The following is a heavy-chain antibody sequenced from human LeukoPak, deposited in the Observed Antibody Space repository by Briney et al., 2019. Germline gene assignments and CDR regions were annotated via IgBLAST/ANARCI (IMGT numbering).Heavy chain of an antibody. Sequence: SETLSLTCTVSGGSISSYYWSWIRQPPGKGLEWIGYIYYSGSTNYNPSLKSRVTISVDTSKNQFSLKLSSVTAADTAVYYCARASRNYYDSSGYVDYWGQGTLVTVSS. D-gene: IGHD3-22*01. V-gene: IGHV4-59*01. CDR1: GGSISSYY. J-gene: IGHJ4*02. CDR2: IYYSGST. CDR3: ARASRNYYDSSGYVDY.